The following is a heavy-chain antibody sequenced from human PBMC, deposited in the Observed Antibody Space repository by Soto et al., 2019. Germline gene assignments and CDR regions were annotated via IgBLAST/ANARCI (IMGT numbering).Heavy chain of an antibody. CDR2: ISAYNGNT. V-gene: IGHV1-18*01. CDR1: GYTFTSYG. CDR3: GRGGLDIVVVPAAKPYNWFDP. J-gene: IGHJ5*02. D-gene: IGHD2-2*03. Sequence: QVQLVQSGAEVKKPGASVKVSCKASGYTFTSYGISWVRQAPGQGLEWMGWISAYNGNTNYAQKLQGRVTMTTDTTTSTAYMELRSLRSDDTAVYYCGRGGLDIVVVPAAKPYNWFDPWGQGTLVTVSS.